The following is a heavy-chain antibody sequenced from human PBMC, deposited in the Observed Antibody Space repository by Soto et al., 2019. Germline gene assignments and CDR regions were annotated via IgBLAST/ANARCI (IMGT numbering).Heavy chain of an antibody. D-gene: IGHD5-12*01. V-gene: IGHV1-18*01. CDR2: ISAYNGNT. Sequence: ASVKVSCKASGYTFTSYGISWVRQAPGQGLEWMGWISAYNGNTNYAQKLQGRVTMTTDTSTSTAYMELRSLRSDDTAVYYCARVSRIEMATIKVAFDIWGQGTMVNVSS. J-gene: IGHJ3*02. CDR1: GYTFTSYG. CDR3: ARVSRIEMATIKVAFDI.